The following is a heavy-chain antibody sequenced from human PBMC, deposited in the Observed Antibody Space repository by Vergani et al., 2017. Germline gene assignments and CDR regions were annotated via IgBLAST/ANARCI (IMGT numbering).Heavy chain of an antibody. D-gene: IGHD2-21*02. V-gene: IGHV3-7*01. CDR3: SRDAVTIWEHIVVVTAPPVYYYYYYGMDV. CDR2: IQQDGSET. J-gene: IGHJ6*02. Sequence: EVHLVESGGGLVQPGGSLRLSCAASGFTFSRYWMGWVRQAPGKGLEWVANIQQDGSETYYVDSVKGRFTISRDSAKNSMYLQMNSLRAEDTAVYYCSRDAVTIWEHIVVVTAPPVYYYYYYGMDVWGQGP. CDR1: GFTFSRYW.